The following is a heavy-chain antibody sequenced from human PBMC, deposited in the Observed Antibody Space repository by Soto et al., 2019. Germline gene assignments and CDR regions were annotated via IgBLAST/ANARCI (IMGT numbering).Heavy chain of an antibody. Sequence: EVQLLESGGGLVQPGGSLRLSCAASGFTFSSYAMSWVRQAPGKGLEWVSGMSVGGGNTYYADSVKGRFTISRDNSKNTLYLQINSLRAEDTAVYYCAKMGPRFDQLLCGFESWGQGSVVTVSS. CDR1: GFTFSSYA. J-gene: IGHJ4*02. D-gene: IGHD2-2*01. CDR2: MSVGGGNT. CDR3: AKMGPRFDQLLCGFES. V-gene: IGHV3-23*01.